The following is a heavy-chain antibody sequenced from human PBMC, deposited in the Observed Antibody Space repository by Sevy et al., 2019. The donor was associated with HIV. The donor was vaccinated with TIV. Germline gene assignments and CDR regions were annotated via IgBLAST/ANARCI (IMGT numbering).Heavy chain of an antibody. D-gene: IGHD3-10*01. CDR2: IYYSGST. V-gene: IGHV4-59*08. CDR1: GGSISSYY. J-gene: IGHJ4*02. CDR3: ARHAVTMVRGVIMGSLDY. Sequence: SETLSLTCTVSGGSISSYYWSWIRQPPGKGLEWIGYIYYSGSTNYNPSLKSRVTISVDTSKNQFSLKLRSVTAADTAVYYCARHAVTMVRGVIMGSLDYWGQGTLVTVSS.